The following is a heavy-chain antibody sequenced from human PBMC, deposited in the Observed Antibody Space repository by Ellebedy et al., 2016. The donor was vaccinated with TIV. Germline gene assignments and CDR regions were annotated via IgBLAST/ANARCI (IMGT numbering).Heavy chain of an antibody. CDR2: INAGNGNT. CDR3: ARDHRLRLAYYFDL. J-gene: IGHJ4*01. CDR1: GYNFTTYA. V-gene: IGHV1-3*01. D-gene: IGHD4-17*01. Sequence: AASVKVSCKASGYNFTTYAVHWVRQAPGQRLEWMGWINAGNGNTKYSQKFQGRVTITTDTSASTAYMELSSLRSEDTAVYFCARDHRLRLAYYFDLWGQGTLVTVSS.